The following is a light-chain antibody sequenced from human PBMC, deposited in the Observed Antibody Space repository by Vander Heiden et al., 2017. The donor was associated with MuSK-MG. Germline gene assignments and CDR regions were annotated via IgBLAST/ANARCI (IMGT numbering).Light chain of an antibody. CDR3: QQDDNLPLT. Sequence: DIQLTQSPCSLSASVGDRVTNTCQASQDITNYLNWYQQKPGKSPKLLIYDASNLETGVPSRFSGSGSGTDFTFTISSLQPEDIATYYCQQDDNLPLTFGGGTKVEIK. CDR2: DAS. V-gene: IGKV1-33*01. J-gene: IGKJ4*01. CDR1: QDITNY.